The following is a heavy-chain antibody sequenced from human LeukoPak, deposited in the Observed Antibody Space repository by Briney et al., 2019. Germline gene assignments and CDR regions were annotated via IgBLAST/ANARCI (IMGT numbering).Heavy chain of an antibody. CDR2: ISSSSSTI. CDR3: ARDLNYYGSGSADY. J-gene: IGHJ4*02. V-gene: IGHV3-48*02. Sequence: GGSPRLSCAASGFTFSSYSMTWVRQAPGKGLGWVSYISSSSSTIYYADSVKGRFTISRDNAKNSLYLQMNSLRDEDTAVYYCARDLNYYGSGSADYWGQGTLVTVSS. D-gene: IGHD3-10*01. CDR1: GFTFSSYS.